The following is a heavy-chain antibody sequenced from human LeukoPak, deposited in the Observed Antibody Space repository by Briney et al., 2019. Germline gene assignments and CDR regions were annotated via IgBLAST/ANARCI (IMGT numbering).Heavy chain of an antibody. D-gene: IGHD1-1*01. J-gene: IGHJ4*02. Sequence: GGSLRLSCEVSGCTVSDNYMSWVRQAPGKGLEWVSVLYNSGNSFYAGSVKGRFSTSRDNSKNTLFLQMNSLRTEDTTIYYCVREGNWAYWGLGTLVTVSS. CDR3: VREGNWAY. CDR1: GCTVSDNY. V-gene: IGHV3-53*05. CDR2: LYNSGNS.